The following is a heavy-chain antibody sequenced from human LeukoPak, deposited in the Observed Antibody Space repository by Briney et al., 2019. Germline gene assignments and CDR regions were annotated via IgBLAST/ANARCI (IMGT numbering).Heavy chain of an antibody. CDR1: GFTFSDSD. CDR2: ITTKRSNYAT. Sequence: GGSLRLSCAASGFTFSDSDMHWVRQASGKGLEWVGRITTKRSNYATAYTASVKGRFTISRHDSENTAYLQMNSLKTEDTALYYCTTYRSGHYWGQGTLVTVSS. CDR3: TTYRSGHY. J-gene: IGHJ4*02. D-gene: IGHD6-19*01. V-gene: IGHV3-73*01.